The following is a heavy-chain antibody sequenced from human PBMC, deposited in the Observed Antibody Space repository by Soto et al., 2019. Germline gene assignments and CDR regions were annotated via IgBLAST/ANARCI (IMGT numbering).Heavy chain of an antibody. D-gene: IGHD4-4*01. J-gene: IGHJ6*02. CDR1: GFTFSSYS. CDR2: ISSSSYI. V-gene: IGHV3-21*01. Sequence: GRSLRLSCAASGFTFSSYSMNWVRQAPGKGLEWVSSISSSSYIYYADSVKGRFTISRDNAKNSLYLQMNSLRAEDTAVYYCARDPSQVTYGMDVWGQGTTVTVSS. CDR3: ARDPSQVTYGMDV.